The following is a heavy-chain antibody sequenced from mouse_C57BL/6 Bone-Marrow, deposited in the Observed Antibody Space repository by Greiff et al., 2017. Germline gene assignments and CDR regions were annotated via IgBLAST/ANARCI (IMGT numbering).Heavy chain of an antibody. D-gene: IGHD1-1*01. CDR3: ASYYYGSSSFDV. J-gene: IGHJ1*03. V-gene: IGHV1-55*01. CDR1: GYTFTSYW. Sequence: VQLQQPGAELVKPGASVKMFCKASGYTFTSYWITWVKQRPGQGLEWIGDIYPGSGSTNYNEKFKSKATLTVDTSSSTAYMQLSSLTSEDSAVYYCASYYYGSSSFDVWGTGTTVTVSS. CDR2: IYPGSGST.